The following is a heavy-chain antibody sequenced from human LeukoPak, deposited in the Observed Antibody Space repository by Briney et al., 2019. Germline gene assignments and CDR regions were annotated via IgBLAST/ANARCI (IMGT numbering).Heavy chain of an antibody. CDR1: GGSISSYY. V-gene: IGHV4-4*07. CDR3: ARDLYCSSTSCYWFDP. Sequence: SETLSLTCTVSGGSISSYYWSWIWQPAGKGLEWIGRIYTSGSTNYNPSLKSRVTMSVDTSKNQFSLKLSSVTAADMAVYYCARDLYCSSTSCYWFDPWGQGTLVTVSS. D-gene: IGHD2-2*01. CDR2: IYTSGST. J-gene: IGHJ5*02.